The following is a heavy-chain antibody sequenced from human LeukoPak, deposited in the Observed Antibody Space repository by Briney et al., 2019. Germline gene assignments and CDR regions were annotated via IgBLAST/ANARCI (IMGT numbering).Heavy chain of an antibody. CDR2: IWYDGSNK. D-gene: IGHD5-12*01. J-gene: IGHJ4*02. Sequence: FLRLCCAASGFTFSSYGMHWVRQAPGKGLEWVAVIWYDGSNKYYADSVKGRFTISRDNSKNTLYLQMNSLRAEDTAVYFCARDRYSAHDQPSYGGQASLATVSS. CDR3: ARDRYSAHDQPSY. CDR1: GFTFSSYG. V-gene: IGHV3-33*01.